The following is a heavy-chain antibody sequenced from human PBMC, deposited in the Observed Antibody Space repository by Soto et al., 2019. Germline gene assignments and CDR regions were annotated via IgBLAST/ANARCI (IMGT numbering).Heavy chain of an antibody. J-gene: IGHJ6*02. Sequence: PSETLSLTCTVSGDSISSGGYYWGWIRQPPGKGLEWIGSIYYNGNTYYKPSLKSRVTISRDTSRNQFSLRLSSVTAADTAVYYCVSRLGYGYAMDVWGQGTTVTVSS. CDR3: VSRLGYGYAMDV. V-gene: IGHV4-39*01. CDR2: IYYNGNT. D-gene: IGHD5-12*01. CDR1: GDSISSGGYY.